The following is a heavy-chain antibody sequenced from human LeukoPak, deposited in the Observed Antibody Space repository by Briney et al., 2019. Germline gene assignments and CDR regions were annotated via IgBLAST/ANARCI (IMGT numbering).Heavy chain of an antibody. D-gene: IGHD3-10*01. CDR2: INPNSGGT. V-gene: IGHV1-2*02. CDR3: ARDPYGTWYFDL. CDR1: GYTFTGYY. Sequence: ASVKVSCKASGYTFTGYYTHWVRQAPGQGLEWMGWINPNSGGTNYAQKFQGRVTMTRDTSISTAYMELSRLRSDDTAVYYCARDPYGTWYFDLWGRGTPVAVSS. J-gene: IGHJ2*01.